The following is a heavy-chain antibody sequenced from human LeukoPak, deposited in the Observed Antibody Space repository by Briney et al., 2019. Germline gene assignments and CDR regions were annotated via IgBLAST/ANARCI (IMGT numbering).Heavy chain of an antibody. J-gene: IGHJ4*02. V-gene: IGHV3-20*04. D-gene: IGHD3-22*01. CDR3: ARGLMGGYPHFDY. CDR1: GFTFDDYA. Sequence: PGGSLRLSCAASGFTFDDYAMHWARQAPGKGLEWVSHINWKGGSIGYADSVKGRFTISRDNAKNSVYLQMNSLRAEDTALYYCARGLMGGYPHFDYWGQGTLVSVSS. CDR2: INWKGGSI.